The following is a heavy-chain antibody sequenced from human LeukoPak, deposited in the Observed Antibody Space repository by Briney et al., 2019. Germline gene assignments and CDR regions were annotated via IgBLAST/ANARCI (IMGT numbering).Heavy chain of an antibody. Sequence: GGSLRPSCAASGFSFSRHNMNWVRQAPMKGLEWVSSICSDGSYIYYAGSVQGRFTISRDNAKNSLYLQMNSLTAEDTAVYYCARKMKTGDRVGSFDIWGQGTMVTVS. CDR2: ICSDGSYI. V-gene: IGHV3-21*01. D-gene: IGHD1-1*01. CDR1: GFSFSRHN. J-gene: IGHJ3*02. CDR3: ARKMKTGDRVGSFDI.